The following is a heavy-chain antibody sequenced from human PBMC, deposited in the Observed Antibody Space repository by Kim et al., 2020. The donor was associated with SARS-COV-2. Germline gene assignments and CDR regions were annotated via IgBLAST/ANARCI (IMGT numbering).Heavy chain of an antibody. J-gene: IGHJ4*02. CDR2: IKGKTGGGTT. Sequence: GGSLRLSCAASGFTFRNSWMSWVRQAPGKGLEWVGSIKGKTGGGTTDDAAPGKFRFTIERADSKKTLYMKRISLKTADIALCYGTTMEWSDYWGQGTL. CDR1: GFTFRNSW. CDR3: TTMEWSDY. D-gene: IGHD2-8*01. V-gene: IGHV3-15*01.